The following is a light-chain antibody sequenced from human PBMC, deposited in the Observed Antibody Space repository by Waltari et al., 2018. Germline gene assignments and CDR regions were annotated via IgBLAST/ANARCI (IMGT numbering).Light chain of an antibody. CDR1: QSILFRSTNKNY. Sequence: DIVMTQSPDSLAVSLGERATINCRSSQSILFRSTNKNYLSWYQQKPGKPPKLLIYWASIREAGVPDRFSGSGSGSDLTLTTSSLQAEDVAVYYCQQYYTAPATFGPGTKVDVK. V-gene: IGKV4-1*01. CDR3: QQYYTAPAT. J-gene: IGKJ3*01. CDR2: WAS.